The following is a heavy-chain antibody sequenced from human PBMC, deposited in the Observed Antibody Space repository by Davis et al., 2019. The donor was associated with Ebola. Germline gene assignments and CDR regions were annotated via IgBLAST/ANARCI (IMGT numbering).Heavy chain of an antibody. D-gene: IGHD3-10*01. V-gene: IGHV1-18*01. CDR2: ISAYNGNT. CDR3: ATNWFGEPGAYYYYGMDV. CDR1: GYTFTSYG. Sequence: ASVKVSCKASGYTFTSYGISWVRQAPGQGLEWMGWISAYNGNTNYAQKLQGRVTMTTDTSTSTAYMELRSLRSDDTAVYYCATNWFGEPGAYYYYGMDVWGQGTTVTVSS. J-gene: IGHJ6*02.